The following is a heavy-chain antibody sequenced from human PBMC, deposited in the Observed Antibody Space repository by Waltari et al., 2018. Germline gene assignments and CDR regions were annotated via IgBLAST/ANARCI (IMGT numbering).Heavy chain of an antibody. CDR2: INPNSGGT. D-gene: IGHD2-21*02. J-gene: IGHJ4*02. V-gene: IGHV1-2*02. CDR3: ARDGETAYCGGDCYIFDY. Sequence: QVQPVPSGAEVKKPGASVKVSCQASGYTFPGYYMHWVRQAPGQGLEWMGWINPNSGGTNYAQKFQGRVTMTRDTSISTAYMELSRLRSDDTAVYYCARDGETAYCGGDCYIFDYWGQGTLVTVSS. CDR1: GYTFPGYY.